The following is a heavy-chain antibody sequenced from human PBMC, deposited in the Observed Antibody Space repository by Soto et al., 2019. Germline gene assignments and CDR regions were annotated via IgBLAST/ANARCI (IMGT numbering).Heavy chain of an antibody. Sequence: QVQLAQSGAEVKKPGASVKVSCKSSGYSFTSYDINWLRQATGQGLEWMGWMNSNSGNTGYGQKFQGRFIMSRDTSISTAYMGLSSLRSEDAAVYYCARERSYHMDVWGQGTTVTVSS. D-gene: IGHD2-2*01. CDR3: ARERSYHMDV. CDR1: GYSFTSYD. CDR2: MNSNSGNT. J-gene: IGHJ6*02. V-gene: IGHV1-8*01.